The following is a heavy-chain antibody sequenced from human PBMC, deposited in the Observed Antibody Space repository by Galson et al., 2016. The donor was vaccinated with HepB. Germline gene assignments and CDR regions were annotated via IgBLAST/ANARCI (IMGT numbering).Heavy chain of an antibody. CDR2: ITRSGDAK. Sequence: SLRLSCAASGFSFSNSGMSWVRQAPGRGLEWVSGITRSGDAKHYADFVKGRFTISRDNSKHTLYLYMNNLTAGDTAIYYCGKHGGFDYWGQGALGTVSS. CDR3: GKHGGFDY. V-gene: IGHV3-23*01. J-gene: IGHJ4*02. D-gene: IGHD3-16*01. CDR1: GFSFSNSG.